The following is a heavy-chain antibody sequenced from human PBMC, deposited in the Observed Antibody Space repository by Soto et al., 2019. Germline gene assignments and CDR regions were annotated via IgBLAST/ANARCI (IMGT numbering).Heavy chain of an antibody. CDR3: ARGHSSSWYLNWFDP. D-gene: IGHD6-13*01. Sequence: PSETLSLTCTVSGGSISSYYWSWIRQPPGKGLEWIGYIYYSGSTNYNPSLKSRVTISVDTSKSQFSLKLSSVTAADTAVYYCARGHSSSWYLNWFDPWGQGTLVTVS. J-gene: IGHJ5*02. CDR1: GGSISSYY. V-gene: IGHV4-59*01. CDR2: IYYSGST.